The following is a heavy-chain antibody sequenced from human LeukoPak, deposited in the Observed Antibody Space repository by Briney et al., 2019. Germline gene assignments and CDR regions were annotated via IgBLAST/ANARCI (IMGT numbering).Heavy chain of an antibody. Sequence: SETLSLTCTVSGGSISSYYWSWIRQPPGKGLEWIGSIYHSGSTYYNPSLKSRVTISVDTSKNQFSLKLSSVTAADTAVYYCARADYSSTWSHDYYYMDVWGKGTTVTVSS. CDR1: GGSISSYY. J-gene: IGHJ6*03. CDR2: IYHSGST. CDR3: ARADYSSTWSHDYYYMDV. V-gene: IGHV4-59*08. D-gene: IGHD6-13*01.